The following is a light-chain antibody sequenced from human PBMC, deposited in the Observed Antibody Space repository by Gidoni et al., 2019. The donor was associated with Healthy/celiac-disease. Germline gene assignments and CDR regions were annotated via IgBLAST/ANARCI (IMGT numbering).Light chain of an antibody. J-gene: IGLJ2*01. CDR3: SSYTSSSTLVV. V-gene: IGLV2-14*01. Sequence: QSAVTQPASVSGSPGQSITISCTGTSRDVGGYNYVSWYQQHPGKAPKLMIYEVSNRPSGVSNRFSGSKSGNTASLTISGLQAEDEADYYCSSYTSSSTLVVFGGGTKLTVL. CDR2: EVS. CDR1: SRDVGGYNY.